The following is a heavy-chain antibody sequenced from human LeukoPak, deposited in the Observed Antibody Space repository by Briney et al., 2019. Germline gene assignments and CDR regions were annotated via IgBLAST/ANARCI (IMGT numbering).Heavy chain of an antibody. CDR3: ASGYYYDSSGLFDY. CDR1: GGTFSSYA. V-gene: IGHV1-69*10. D-gene: IGHD3-22*01. Sequence: SVTVSCKASGGTFSSYAISWVRQAPGQGLEWMGGIIPILGIANYAQKFQGRVTITADKSTSTAYMELSSLRSEDTAVYYCASGYYYDSSGLFDYWGQGTLVTVSS. J-gene: IGHJ4*02. CDR2: IIPILGIA.